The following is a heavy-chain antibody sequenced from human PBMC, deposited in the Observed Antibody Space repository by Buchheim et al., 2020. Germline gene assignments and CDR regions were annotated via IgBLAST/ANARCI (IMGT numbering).Heavy chain of an antibody. CDR2: ISGSGGST. CDR1: GFTFSSYA. J-gene: IGHJ4*02. V-gene: IGHV3-23*01. Sequence: EVQLLESGGGLVQPGGSLRLSCAASGFTFSSYAMSWVRQAPGKGLEWVSAISGSGGSTYYADSVKGRFTISRDNSKHPLYLQMNSLRAEDTAVYYCAKRGKGFIVGAAGFDYWGQGTL. CDR3: AKRGKGFIVGAAGFDY. D-gene: IGHD1-26*01.